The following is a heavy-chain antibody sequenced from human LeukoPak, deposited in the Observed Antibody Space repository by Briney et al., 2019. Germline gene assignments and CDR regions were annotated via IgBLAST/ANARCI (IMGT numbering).Heavy chain of an antibody. D-gene: IGHD3-10*01. CDR1: GYTFTGYY. V-gene: IGHV1-2*02. CDR2: INPNSGGT. Sequence: ASVKVSSNASGYTFTGYYMHWVRQAPGQGLEWMGWINPNSGGTNYAQKFQGRVTMTRDTSISTAYMELSRLGSDDTAVYYCARDREATMVRGVASDGMDVWGQGTTVTVSS. CDR3: ARDREATMVRGVASDGMDV. J-gene: IGHJ6*02.